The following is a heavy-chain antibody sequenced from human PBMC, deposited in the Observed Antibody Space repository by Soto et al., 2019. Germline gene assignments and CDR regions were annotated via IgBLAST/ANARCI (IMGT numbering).Heavy chain of an antibody. D-gene: IGHD7-27*01. J-gene: IGHJ4*02. Sequence: XSVKVSCKTSVYTFTTYYMHWVRQAPGQGLEWMGVINPSGDSTTYAQKFQGRVTMTRDASKSQFSLRLNSVTAADTAVYYCARHLGPKLAFDSWGQGTLVTVSS. V-gene: IGHV1-46*01. CDR1: VYTFTTYY. CDR3: ARHLGPKLAFDS. CDR2: INPSGDST.